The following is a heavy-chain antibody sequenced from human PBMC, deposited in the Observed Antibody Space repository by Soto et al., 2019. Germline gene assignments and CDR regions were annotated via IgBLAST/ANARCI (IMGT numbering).Heavy chain of an antibody. J-gene: IGHJ6*02. Sequence: SETLSLTCAVYVGSFSGYYWIWIRQPPGKGLEWIGEINHSGSTNYNPSLKSRVTISVDTSKNQFSLKLSSVTAADTAVYYCARVFGGTTFFQRRRYYYYGMDVWGQGTTVTVSS. V-gene: IGHV4-34*01. CDR3: ARVFGGTTFFQRRRYYYYGMDV. CDR2: INHSGST. CDR1: VGSFSGYY. D-gene: IGHD1-7*01.